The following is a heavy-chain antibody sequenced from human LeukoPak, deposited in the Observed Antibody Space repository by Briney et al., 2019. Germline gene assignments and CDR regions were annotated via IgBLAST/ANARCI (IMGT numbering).Heavy chain of an antibody. D-gene: IGHD2/OR15-2a*01. CDR1: GFTFSSYE. J-gene: IGHJ6*04. V-gene: IGHV3-48*03. Sequence: PGGSLRLSCAASGFTFSSYEMNWVRQAPGKGLEWVSYISSSGSTVYYADSVKGRFTISRDNAKNSLYLQMNSLRAEDTAVYYCARSKLLLPDGMDVWGKGTTVTASS. CDR3: ARSKLLLPDGMDV. CDR2: ISSSGSTV.